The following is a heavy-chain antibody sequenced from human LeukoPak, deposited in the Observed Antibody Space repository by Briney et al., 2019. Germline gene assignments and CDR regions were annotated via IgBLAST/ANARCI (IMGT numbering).Heavy chain of an antibody. J-gene: IGHJ4*02. D-gene: IGHD5-24*01. V-gene: IGHV1-8*01. CDR3: ARGRGWLPQNDY. Sequence: ASVKVSCKASGYTFTSYDINWLRQATGQGLEWMGWMNPSSGNTGYAQKFQGRVTMTRNTSISTAYMELSSLRAEDTAVYYCARGRGWLPQNDYWGQGTLVTVSS. CDR2: MNPSSGNT. CDR1: GYTFTSYD.